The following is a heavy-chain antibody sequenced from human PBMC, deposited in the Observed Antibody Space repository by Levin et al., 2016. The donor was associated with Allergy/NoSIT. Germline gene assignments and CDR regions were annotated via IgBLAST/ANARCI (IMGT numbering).Heavy chain of an antibody. CDR1: GFTFSDHY. J-gene: IGHJ4*02. CDR3: ARVSATALDY. D-gene: IGHD2-21*02. CDR2: IRNKANSDIT. V-gene: IGHV3-72*01. Sequence: GESLKISCAASGFTFSDHYMDWVRQAPGKGLEWVGRIRNKANSDITDYAASVKGRFTISRDDSKNSLYLQMNSLKTEDTAVYYCARVSATALDYWGQGTLVTVSS.